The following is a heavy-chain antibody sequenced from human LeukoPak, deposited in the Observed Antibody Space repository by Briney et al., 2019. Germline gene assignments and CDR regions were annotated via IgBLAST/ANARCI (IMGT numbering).Heavy chain of an antibody. CDR3: ARDRFLGSYSWLDY. Sequence: SETLSLTCAVYGGSFSGYYWSWIRQPPGKGLEWIGEINHSGSTNYNPSLKSRVTISVETSKNQFSLKLSSVTAADTAVYYCARDRFLGSYSWLDYWGQGALVTVSS. J-gene: IGHJ4*02. D-gene: IGHD1-26*01. CDR2: INHSGST. V-gene: IGHV4-34*01. CDR1: GGSFSGYY.